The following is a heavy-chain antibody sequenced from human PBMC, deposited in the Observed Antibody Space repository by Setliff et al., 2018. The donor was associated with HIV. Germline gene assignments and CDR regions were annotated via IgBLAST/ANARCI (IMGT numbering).Heavy chain of an antibody. J-gene: IGHJ6*02. Sequence: GASVKVSCKASGYSFSTYGTSWVRQAPGQGLEWMGWISVYNGNTNYAQKLQGRVTMTTDTSTDTAYMELRSLRSDDTAAYYCARASTALTYYGMDVWGQGTTVTVSS. V-gene: IGHV1-18*01. CDR2: ISVYNGNT. CDR3: ARASTALTYYGMDV. CDR1: GYSFSTYG.